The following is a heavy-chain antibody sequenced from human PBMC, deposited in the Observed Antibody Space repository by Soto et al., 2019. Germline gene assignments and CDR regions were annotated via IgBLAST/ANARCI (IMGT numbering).Heavy chain of an antibody. CDR3: ARGVTAPPYDFDL. J-gene: IGHJ2*01. V-gene: IGHV1-69*02. D-gene: IGHD2-21*02. CDR1: GGTFSSYT. Sequence: QVQLVQSGAEVKKPGSSVKVSCKASGGTFSSYTISWVRQAPGQGIEWMGRIIPILGIANYAQKFQGRVTITADKSTSTAYMELSSLRSEDTAVYYCARGVTAPPYDFDLWGRGTLVTVSS. CDR2: IIPILGIA.